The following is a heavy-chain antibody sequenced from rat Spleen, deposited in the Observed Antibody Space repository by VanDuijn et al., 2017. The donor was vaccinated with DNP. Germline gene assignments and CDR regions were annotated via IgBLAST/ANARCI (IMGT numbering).Heavy chain of an antibody. CDR2: IGSDGYAP. CDR1: GFTFSAYY. V-gene: IGHV5-20*01. CDR3: TTGSSDWFAY. J-gene: IGHJ3*01. D-gene: IGHD5-1*01. Sequence: EVQLVESGGGLVQPGRSMKLSCAASGFTFSAYYMAWVRQAPAKGLEWVAYIGSDGYAPYYRDSVKGRFTISRDNAKSRLYLQMDSLESEDTATYYCTTGSSDWFAYWCLGTLVTVSS.